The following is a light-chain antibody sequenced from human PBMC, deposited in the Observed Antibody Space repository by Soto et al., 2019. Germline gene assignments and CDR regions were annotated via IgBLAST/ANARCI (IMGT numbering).Light chain of an antibody. CDR1: HNDIGTYDY. Sequence: QSVLTQPTSVSGSPGQSITISCTGNHNDIGTYDYVSWYQQHPGRAPRLLIHGVTTRPSGISGRFSASKSGLTASLTISGLQPGDEADYYCSSFTSNRIYVFGPGTKV. CDR2: GVT. CDR3: SSFTSNRIYV. J-gene: IGLJ1*01. V-gene: IGLV2-14*03.